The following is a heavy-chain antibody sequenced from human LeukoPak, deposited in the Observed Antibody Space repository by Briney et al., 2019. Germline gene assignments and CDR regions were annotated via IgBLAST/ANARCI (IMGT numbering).Heavy chain of an antibody. Sequence: SVTVSCKASGYTFTTYYIHWVRQPPAQGLEWMGVIHPTSGKTNYAQKFQGRVTMNRDMSTSTIYLELTSLRSDDAAFYYCARDLRTVTVAGLGFFDIWHQGIIVVVSS. J-gene: IGHJ3*02. D-gene: IGHD6-19*01. V-gene: IGHV1-46*01. CDR1: GYTFTTYY. CDR3: ARDLRTVTVAGLGFFDI. CDR2: IHPTSGKT.